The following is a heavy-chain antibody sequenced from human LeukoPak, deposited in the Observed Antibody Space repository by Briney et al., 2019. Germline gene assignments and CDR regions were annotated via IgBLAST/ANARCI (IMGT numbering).Heavy chain of an antibody. J-gene: IGHJ4*02. D-gene: IGHD3-16*02. CDR1: GYTFTSYD. CDR2: MNPNSGNT. Sequence: ASVKVSCKASGYTFTSYDINWVRQATGQGLEWMGWMNPNSGNTGYAQKFQGRVTMTRNTSISTAYMELSSLRSGDTAVYYCARGFPRRGYYGSGSGLLYDYVWGSYRSDFDYWGQGTLVTVSS. CDR3: ARGFPRRGYYGSGSGLLYDYVWGSYRSDFDY. V-gene: IGHV1-8*01.